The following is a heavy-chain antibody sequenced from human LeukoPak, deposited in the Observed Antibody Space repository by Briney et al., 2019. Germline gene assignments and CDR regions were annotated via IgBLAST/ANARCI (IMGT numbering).Heavy chain of an antibody. CDR1: GGSLTSCY. CDR3: ARGELSLES. J-gene: IGHJ5*02. V-gene: IGHV4-59*13. Sequence: PSETLSLTCTVSGGSLTSCYWSWIRQPPGKGLEWIGYIYYSGITNYNPSLKSRVTISIDTSKNQFSLQLRSITAADTAVYYCARGELSLESWGQGTLVTVSS. CDR2: IYYSGIT. D-gene: IGHD1-7*01.